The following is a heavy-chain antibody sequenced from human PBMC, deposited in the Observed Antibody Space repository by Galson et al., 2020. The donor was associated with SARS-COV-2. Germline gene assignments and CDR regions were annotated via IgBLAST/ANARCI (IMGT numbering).Heavy chain of an antibody. CDR1: GFTFSSYD. CDR3: ARGLPMVRGVILYYYGMDV. J-gene: IGHJ6*02. V-gene: IGHV3-13*04. CDR2: IGTAGDT. Sequence: GESLKISCAASGFTFSSYDMHWVRQATGKGLEWVSAIGTAGDTYYPGSVKGRFTISRENAKNSLYLQMNSLRAGDTAVYYCARGLPMVRGVILYYYGMDVWGQGTTVTVSS. D-gene: IGHD3-10*01.